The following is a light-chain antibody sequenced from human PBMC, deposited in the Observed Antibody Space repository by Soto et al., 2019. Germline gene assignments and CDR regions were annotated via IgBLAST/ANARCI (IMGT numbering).Light chain of an antibody. CDR1: QSLLHSNGYNY. CDR3: MQALQTPFT. J-gene: IGKJ3*01. CDR2: LGS. V-gene: IGKV2-28*01. Sequence: DLVMTQSPLSLPVTPGEPASISCRSSQSLLHSNGYNYLDWYLQKPGQSPQLLSYLGSNRASGVPDRFIGSGSGTDFTLKISRVEAEDVGVYYCMQALQTPFTFGPGTKVDIK.